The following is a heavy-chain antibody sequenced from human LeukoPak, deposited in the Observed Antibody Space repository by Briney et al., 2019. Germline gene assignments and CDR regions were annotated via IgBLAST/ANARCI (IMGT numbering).Heavy chain of an antibody. CDR1: GGSFSGYY. CDR3: ARDFPTSKITIFGVGFDP. D-gene: IGHD3-3*01. J-gene: IGHJ5*02. V-gene: IGHV4-31*11. Sequence: SETLSLTCAVYGGSFSGYYWSWIRQHPGKGLEWIGYIYYSGSTYYNPSLKSRVTISVDTSKNQFSLKLSSVTAADTAVYYCARDFPTSKITIFGVGFDPWGQGTLVTVSS. CDR2: IYYSGST.